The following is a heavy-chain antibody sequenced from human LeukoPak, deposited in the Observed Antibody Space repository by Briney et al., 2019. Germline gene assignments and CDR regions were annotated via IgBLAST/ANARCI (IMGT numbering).Heavy chain of an antibody. CDR1: GGSISSGSYY. CDR2: IYTSGST. V-gene: IGHV4-61*02. Sequence: SQTLSLTCTVSGGSISSGSYYWSWTRQPAGKGLEWIGRIYTSGSTNYNPSLKSRVTISVDTSKNQFSLKLSSVTAADTAVYYCARDIVKYYDILTGYYPDAFDIWGQGTMVTVSS. J-gene: IGHJ3*02. D-gene: IGHD3-9*01. CDR3: ARDIVKYYDILTGYYPDAFDI.